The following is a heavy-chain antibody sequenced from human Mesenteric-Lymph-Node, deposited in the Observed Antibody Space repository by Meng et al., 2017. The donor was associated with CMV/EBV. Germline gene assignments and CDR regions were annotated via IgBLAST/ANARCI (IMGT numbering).Heavy chain of an antibody. V-gene: IGHV3-23*01. Sequence: GGSLRLSCVASGFTFSSYAMTWVRQAPGKGLEWVSSISGGGGGTYYADSVKGRFTISRDNAKNTLYLQMNSLRAEDTAVYYCAKDTEYSSSSGIDYWGQGTLVTVSS. CDR2: ISGGGGGT. CDR1: GFTFSSYA. CDR3: AKDTEYSSSSGIDY. D-gene: IGHD6-6*01. J-gene: IGHJ4*02.